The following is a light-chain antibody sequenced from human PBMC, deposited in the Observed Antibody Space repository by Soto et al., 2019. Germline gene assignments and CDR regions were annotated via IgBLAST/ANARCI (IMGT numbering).Light chain of an antibody. V-gene: IGLV2-8*01. CDR3: SSLTSVNTRV. Sequence: QSVLTQPPSASGSPGQSVTISCTGTSSDVGGYDFVSWYQQHPGKAPKLIIYEVSKWPSGVPDRFSGSKSGNTASLTVSGLQADDEADYYCSSLTSVNTRVFGTGTKVTVL. J-gene: IGLJ1*01. CDR2: EVS. CDR1: SSDVGGYDF.